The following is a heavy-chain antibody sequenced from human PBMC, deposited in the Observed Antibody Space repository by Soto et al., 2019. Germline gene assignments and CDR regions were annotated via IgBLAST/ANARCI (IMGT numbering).Heavy chain of an antibody. Sequence: PSETLSLTCAVSGDSICSGGYSWSWIRQPPGKGLEWIGYIYYSGSTYYNPSLKSRVTISVDTSKNQFSLKLSSVTAADTAVYNCARVERRAAARMANWFDPWGQGTLVTVSS. D-gene: IGHD6-13*01. V-gene: IGHV4-30-2*05. CDR3: ARVERRAAARMANWFDP. J-gene: IGHJ5*02. CDR2: IYYSGST. CDR1: GDSICSGGYS.